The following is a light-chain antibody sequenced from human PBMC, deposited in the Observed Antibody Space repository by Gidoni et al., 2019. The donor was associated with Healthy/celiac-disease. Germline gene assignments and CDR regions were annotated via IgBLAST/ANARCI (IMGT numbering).Light chain of an antibody. CDR1: QSISSSY. J-gene: IGKJ1*01. CDR3: QQYGSSPWT. Sequence: ELALTQSPGTLSLSPGERATPPCRASQSISSSYVAWYQQKPGQAPRLLIYGASSRATGIPDRFSGSGSGTDFTLTISRLEPEDFAVYYCQQYGSSPWTFGQGTKVEIK. V-gene: IGKV3-20*01. CDR2: GAS.